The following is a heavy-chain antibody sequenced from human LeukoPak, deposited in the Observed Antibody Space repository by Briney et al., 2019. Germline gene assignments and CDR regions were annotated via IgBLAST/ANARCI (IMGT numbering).Heavy chain of an antibody. J-gene: IGHJ3*02. V-gene: IGHV4-4*07. D-gene: IGHD5-18*01. CDR2: IYTSGST. Sequence: PSETLSLTCTVSGGSIRSYYWSWLRQPAGKGLEWIGRIYTSGSTNYNPSLKSRVTMSVDTSKNQFSLKLTSVTAADTAVYYCARDLGVMVRAFDIWGQGTMVTVSS. CDR3: ARDLGVMVRAFDI. CDR1: GGSIRSYY.